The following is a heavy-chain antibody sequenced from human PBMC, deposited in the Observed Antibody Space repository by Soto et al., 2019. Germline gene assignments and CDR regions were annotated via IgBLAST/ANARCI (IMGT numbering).Heavy chain of an antibody. CDR2: ISSSGSSI. D-gene: IGHD3-10*01. CDR1: GLTFSDCY. V-gene: IGHV3-11*01. CDR3: ARVRFGEWGYAMDV. Sequence: QVQLVESGGGLVKPGGSLRLSCAASGLTFSDCYMNWIRQAPGKGLEWVSYISSSGSSINYAGSVKGRFTISRDNAKNSLYRQMNSLRAEDTAMYYCARVRFGEWGYAMDVWVQGTTVTVSS. J-gene: IGHJ6*02.